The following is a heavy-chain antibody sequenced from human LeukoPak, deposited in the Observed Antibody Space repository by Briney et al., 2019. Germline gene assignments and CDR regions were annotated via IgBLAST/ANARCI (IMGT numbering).Heavy chain of an antibody. CDR2: IKQDGSEK. Sequence: GGSLRLSCAASGLTFSRYWMSWVRQAPGKGLEWVANIKQDGSEKYYVDSVKGRFTISRDNSKNTLYLQMNSLRAEDTAVYYCAKASRQGTYYYYYGMDVWGQGTTVTVSS. V-gene: IGHV3-7*02. CDR3: AKASRQGTYYYYYGMDV. J-gene: IGHJ6*02. D-gene: IGHD6-6*01. CDR1: GLTFSRYW.